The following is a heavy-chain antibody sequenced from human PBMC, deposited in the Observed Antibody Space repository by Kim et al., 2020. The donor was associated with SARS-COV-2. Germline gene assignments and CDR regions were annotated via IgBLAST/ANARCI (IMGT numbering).Heavy chain of an antibody. CDR2: IYSGGST. CDR3: ARARKNAKEVRGVIPFYWYFDL. Sequence: GGSLRLSCAASGFTVSSNYMSWVRQAPGKGLEWVSVIYSGGSTYYADSVKGRFTISRDNSKNTLYLQMNSLRAEDTAVYYCARARKNAKEVRGVIPFYWYFDLWGRGTLVTVSS. D-gene: IGHD3-10*01. J-gene: IGHJ2*01. CDR1: GFTVSSNY. V-gene: IGHV3-53*01.